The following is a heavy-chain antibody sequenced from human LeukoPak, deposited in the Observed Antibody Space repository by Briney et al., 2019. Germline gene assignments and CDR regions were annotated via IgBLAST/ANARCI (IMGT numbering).Heavy chain of an antibody. J-gene: IGHJ5*02. CDR1: GYTFTSYD. CDR3: AIQGVRFLEWLSSNWFDP. D-gene: IGHD3-3*01. Sequence: ASVKVSCKASGYTFTSYDINWVRQATGQGLEWMGWMNPNSGNTGYAQKFQGRVTMTRNTSISTAYMELSSLRSEDTAVYYCAIQGVRFLEWLSSNWFDPWGQGTLVTVSS. CDR2: MNPNSGNT. V-gene: IGHV1-8*01.